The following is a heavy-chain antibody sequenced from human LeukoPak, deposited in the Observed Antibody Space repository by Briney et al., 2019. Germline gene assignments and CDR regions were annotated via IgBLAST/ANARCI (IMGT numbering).Heavy chain of an antibody. V-gene: IGHV3-48*03. CDR1: AFTFSSFE. Sequence: PGGSLRLSCAASAFTFSSFEMNWVRQAPGKGLEGVSYISGSGRKIYYADSVKGRFPISRANAKNSLYLQMNSLRAEDTAVYYCARCAGLYDSSGQMDYWGQGTLVTVSS. D-gene: IGHD3-22*01. CDR3: ARCAGLYDSSGQMDY. CDR2: ISGSGRKI. J-gene: IGHJ4*02.